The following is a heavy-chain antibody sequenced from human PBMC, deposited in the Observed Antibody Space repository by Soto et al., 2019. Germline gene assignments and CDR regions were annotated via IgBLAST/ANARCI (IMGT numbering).Heavy chain of an antibody. CDR2: ISAYNGNT. D-gene: IGHD6-6*01. CDR1: GYTFTSYG. V-gene: IGHV1-18*04. Sequence: GASVKVSCKASGYTFTSYGISWVRQAPGQGLEWMGWISAYNGNTNYAQKLQGRVTMTTDTSTSTAYMELRSLRSDDTAVYYRAREEKYSSSGHYCYGMDVWGQGTTVTVSS. J-gene: IGHJ6*02. CDR3: AREEKYSSSGHYCYGMDV.